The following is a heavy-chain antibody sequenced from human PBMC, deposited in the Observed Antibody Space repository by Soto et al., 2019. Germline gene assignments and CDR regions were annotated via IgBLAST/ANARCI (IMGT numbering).Heavy chain of an antibody. CDR1: GYTFTSYG. D-gene: IGHD6-13*01. CDR2: ISAYNGNT. CDR3: ARDDTGYSSSSGSGAFDI. V-gene: IGHV1-18*01. Sequence: ASVKVSCNASGYTFTSYGISWVRLAPGQGLEWMGWISAYNGNTNYAQKLQGRVTMTTDTSTSTAYMELRSLRSDDTAVYYCARDDTGYSSSSGSGAFDIWGQGTMVTVSS. J-gene: IGHJ3*02.